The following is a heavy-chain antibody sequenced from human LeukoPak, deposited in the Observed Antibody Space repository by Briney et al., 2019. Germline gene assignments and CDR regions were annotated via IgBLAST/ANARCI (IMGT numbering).Heavy chain of an antibody. CDR1: GFTFSSYG. V-gene: IGHV3-30*02. Sequence: PGGSLRLSCAASGFTFSSYGMHWVRQAPGKGLEWVAFIRYDGSNKYYADSVKGRFTISRDNSKNTLYLQMNSLRAEDTAVYYCAKPTPTIFGVKAWDYYMDVWGKGTTVTVSS. D-gene: IGHD3-3*01. J-gene: IGHJ6*03. CDR3: AKPTPTIFGVKAWDYYMDV. CDR2: IRYDGSNK.